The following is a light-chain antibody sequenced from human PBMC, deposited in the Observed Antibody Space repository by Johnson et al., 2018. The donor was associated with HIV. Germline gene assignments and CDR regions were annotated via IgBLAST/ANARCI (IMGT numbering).Light chain of an antibody. CDR3: GTWDSSLGV. CDR1: SSNIGNNY. V-gene: IGLV1-51*01. CDR2: ENN. J-gene: IGLJ1*01. Sequence: SVLTQPPSVSAAPGQRVTISCSGSSSNIGNNYVSWYQHLPGTAPKLLIYENNKRPSGIPDRFSGSKSGTSATLGITGLQTGDEADYYCGTWDSSLGVFGTGTKVTVL.